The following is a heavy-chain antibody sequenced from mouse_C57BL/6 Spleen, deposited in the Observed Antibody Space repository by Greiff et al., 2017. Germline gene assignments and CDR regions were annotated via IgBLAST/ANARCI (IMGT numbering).Heavy chain of an antibody. CDR2: IYPGDGDT. D-gene: IGHD2-3*01. CDR1: GYAFSSYW. CDR3: ASAIYDGYYAMDY. J-gene: IGHJ4*01. Sequence: QVQLQQSGAELVKPGASVKISCKASGYAFSSYWMNWVKQRPGKGLEWIGQIYPGDGDTNYNGKFKGKATLTADKSSSTAYMQLSSLTSEDSAVYFCASAIYDGYYAMDYWGQGTSVTVSS. V-gene: IGHV1-80*01.